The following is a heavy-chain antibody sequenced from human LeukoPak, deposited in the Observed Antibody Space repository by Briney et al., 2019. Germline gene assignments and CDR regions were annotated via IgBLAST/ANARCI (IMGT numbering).Heavy chain of an antibody. J-gene: IGHJ3*02. CDR3: ARTRLSLDAFDI. D-gene: IGHD1-1*01. CDR1: RYTFTGYY. Sequence: ASVKVSCKASRYTFTGYYMHWVRQAPGQGLEWMGWINPNSGGTNYAQKFQGRVTMTRDTSISTAYMELSRLRSDDTAVYYCARTRLSLDAFDIWGQGTMVTVSS. V-gene: IGHV1-2*02. CDR2: INPNSGGT.